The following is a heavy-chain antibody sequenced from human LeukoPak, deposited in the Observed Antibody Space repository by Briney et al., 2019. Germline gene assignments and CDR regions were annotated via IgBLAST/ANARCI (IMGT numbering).Heavy chain of an antibody. D-gene: IGHD6-13*01. Sequence: GGSLRLSCAASGFTFSASNMNWVRQAPGKGLEWVSSITSSGLHISYADSVKGRFTISRDNANDSLYLQMNSLRAEDTAVYYCARDRMDANSWYYAFDFWGQGTVVTISS. J-gene: IGHJ3*01. V-gene: IGHV3-21*01. CDR1: GFTFSASN. CDR2: ITSSGLHI. CDR3: ARDRMDANSWYYAFDF.